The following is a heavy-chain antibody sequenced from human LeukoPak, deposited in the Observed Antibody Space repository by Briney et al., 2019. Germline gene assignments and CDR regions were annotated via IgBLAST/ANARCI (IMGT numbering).Heavy chain of an antibody. Sequence: GGSLRLSCAASGFTFSKAWMTWVRQAPGKGLEWVGHIKTKTDGGTTDYAAPVKGRFTISRDDSSNTLSLQMDSLKSEDTAVYYCAKGRRAPLVGTTTKSWIDSWGQGTLVTVSS. CDR1: GFTFSKAW. J-gene: IGHJ4*02. CDR3: AKGRRAPLVGTTTKSWIDS. CDR2: IKTKTDGGTT. D-gene: IGHD1-26*01. V-gene: IGHV3-15*01.